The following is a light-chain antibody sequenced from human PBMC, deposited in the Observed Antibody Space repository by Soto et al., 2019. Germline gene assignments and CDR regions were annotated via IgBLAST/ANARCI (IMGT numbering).Light chain of an antibody. CDR2: EVS. J-gene: IGLJ1*01. V-gene: IGLV2-8*01. Sequence: QSALTQPPSASGSPGQSVTISCTGTSSDVGGYNYVSWYQQHPGKAPKLMIYEVSKRPSGVPDRFSGSKSGNTASLTVSGAQDEDDYYCYSGSYACTNTPYVFGTGTKLTVL. CDR1: SSDVGGYNY. CDR3: GSYACTNTPYV.